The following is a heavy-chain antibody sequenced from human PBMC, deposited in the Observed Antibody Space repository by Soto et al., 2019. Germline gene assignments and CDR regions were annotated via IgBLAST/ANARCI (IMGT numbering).Heavy chain of an antibody. Sequence: GESLKISCKGSGYSFTSYCISLVLQMPGKGLEWMGRIDPSDSYTNYSPSFQGHVTISADKSISTAYLQWSSLKASDTAMYYCARQRIAAAGSGGYYGMDVWGQGTTVTVSS. D-gene: IGHD6-13*01. CDR2: IDPSDSYT. V-gene: IGHV5-10-1*01. CDR1: GYSFTSYC. J-gene: IGHJ6*02. CDR3: ARQRIAAAGSGGYYGMDV.